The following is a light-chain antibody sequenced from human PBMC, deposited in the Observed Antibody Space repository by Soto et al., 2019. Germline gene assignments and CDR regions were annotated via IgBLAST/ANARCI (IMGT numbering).Light chain of an antibody. CDR1: RRDVGNYNL. J-gene: IGLJ3*02. Sequence: QSVLTQPASVSGSPGQSITISCSGTRRDVGNYNLVSWYQQHPGKVPKLMIYEVTKRPSGVSNRFSGSKSGNTASLTISGLQAEDEADYYCCSYDDTVTSYWVFGGGTKLTVL. CDR3: CSYDDTVTSYWV. V-gene: IGLV2-23*02. CDR2: EVT.